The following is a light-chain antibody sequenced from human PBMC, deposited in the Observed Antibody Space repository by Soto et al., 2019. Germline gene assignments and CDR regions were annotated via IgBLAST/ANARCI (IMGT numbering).Light chain of an antibody. V-gene: IGKV3-15*01. CDR2: GAS. CDR3: QQYNNWPWT. CDR1: QSLSSN. J-gene: IGKJ1*01. Sequence: TQSHGTLYLTPGERATLSCRASQSLSSNLAWYQQKPGQAPRLLIIGASDRVTDIPARFSGSGSGTEFTLTISSLQSEDFAVYYCQQYNNWPWTFGQGTKVDIK.